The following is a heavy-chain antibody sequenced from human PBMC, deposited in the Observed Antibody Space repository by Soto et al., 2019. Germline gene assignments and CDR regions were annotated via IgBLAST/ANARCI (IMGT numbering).Heavy chain of an antibody. CDR3: ARVTNVPYYSSWFDP. Sequence: QVQLVQSGAEVKKPGSSVKVSCQASGGTFISDATSWVRQAPGQGLEWMGGIIPIFGTENDAQKFQRRVTITADESTSKAHMELSRLRSEDTAVYYCARVTNVPYYSSWFDPWGQGTLVTVS. V-gene: IGHV1-69*01. J-gene: IGHJ5*02. CDR1: GGTFISDA. CDR2: IIPIFGTE. D-gene: IGHD3-22*01.